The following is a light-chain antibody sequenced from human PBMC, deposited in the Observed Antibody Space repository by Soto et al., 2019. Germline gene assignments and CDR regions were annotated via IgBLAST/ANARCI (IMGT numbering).Light chain of an antibody. CDR1: QSVSNY. CDR2: DAS. Sequence: EIVFTQSPATLSLSPGERGTLSCRASQSVSNYLAWYQQKPGQAPRLLIYDASNRATGIPARFSGSGSGTDFPLTISSLEPEDFAVYYCQQRSNWPPTFGQGTKVEIK. J-gene: IGKJ1*01. V-gene: IGKV3-11*01. CDR3: QQRSNWPPT.